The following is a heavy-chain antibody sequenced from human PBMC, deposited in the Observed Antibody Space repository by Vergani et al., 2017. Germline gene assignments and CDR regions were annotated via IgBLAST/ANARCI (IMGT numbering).Heavy chain of an antibody. CDR2: ISGSGSSI. CDR1: GFSFSNYY. V-gene: IGHV3-11*04. CDR3: ARAAILVSGGGGTLDL. J-gene: IGHJ3*01. D-gene: IGHD2-8*02. Sequence: LEESGGGLVKPGGSLRLSCAASGFSFSNYYMTWIRQAPGKGLEWVSYISGSGSSIFYADSVKGRFTISRDNADNSLYLQMNSLRAEDTAVYYCARAAILVSGGGGTLDLWGQGTMVTLSP.